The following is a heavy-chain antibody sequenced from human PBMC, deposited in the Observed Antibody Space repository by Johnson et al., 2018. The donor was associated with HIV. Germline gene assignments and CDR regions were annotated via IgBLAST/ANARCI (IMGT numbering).Heavy chain of an antibody. J-gene: IGHJ3*02. CDR1: GFTFSAYY. CDR3: ASALCTWGAFDI. D-gene: IGHD2-8*01. Sequence: QVQLVESGGGVVQPGGSLRLSCATSGFTFSAYYMSWIRQAPGKGLECVSYISSSGSTIYYADSVKGRFTISRDNAKNSLYLQMNSLRAEDTAVYYCASALCTWGAFDIWGQGTMVTVSS. CDR2: ISSSGSTI. V-gene: IGHV3-11*04.